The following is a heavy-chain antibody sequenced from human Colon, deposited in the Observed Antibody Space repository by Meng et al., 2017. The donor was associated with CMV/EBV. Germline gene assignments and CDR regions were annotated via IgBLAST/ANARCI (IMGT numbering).Heavy chain of an antibody. V-gene: IGHV3-74*01. CDR2: INTDGGST. Sequence: GSLRLSCAASGFTFNAYWMHWVRQVPGKGLEWVARINTDGGSTTYADSVKGRFTISRDNPMDTVYLQMTSLRADDTAVYYCVRDKGDGFIKFHYFDYWGQGTLVTVSS. J-gene: IGHJ4*02. D-gene: IGHD5-24*01. CDR1: GFTFNAYW. CDR3: VRDKGDGFIKFHYFDY.